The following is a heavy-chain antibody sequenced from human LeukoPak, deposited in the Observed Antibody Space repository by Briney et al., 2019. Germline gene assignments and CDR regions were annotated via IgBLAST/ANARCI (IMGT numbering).Heavy chain of an antibody. CDR1: GFTFDDYA. V-gene: IGHV3-9*01. Sequence: GGSLRLSCAASGFTFDDYAMHWVRQAPGKGLEWVSGISWNSGSIGYADSVKGRFTISRDNAKNSLYLHMNSLRAEDTALYYCAKGGIHRGYYYYYMDVWGKGTTVTISS. D-gene: IGHD6-13*01. CDR3: AKGGIHRGYYYYYMDV. CDR2: ISWNSGSI. J-gene: IGHJ6*03.